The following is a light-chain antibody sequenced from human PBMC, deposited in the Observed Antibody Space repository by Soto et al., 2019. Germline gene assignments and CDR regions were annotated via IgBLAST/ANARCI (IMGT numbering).Light chain of an antibody. CDR3: QSYDSSLSGWV. Sequence: QSVLTQPPSVSGSPGQRVTISCTGSSSNIGAGYDVHWYQQLPGTAPKLLIHGNSNRPSGVPDRFSGSKSGTSASLAITGLQAEDEADYYCQSYDSSLSGWVFGTGTKVTVL. CDR2: GNS. CDR1: SSNIGAGYD. J-gene: IGLJ1*01. V-gene: IGLV1-40*01.